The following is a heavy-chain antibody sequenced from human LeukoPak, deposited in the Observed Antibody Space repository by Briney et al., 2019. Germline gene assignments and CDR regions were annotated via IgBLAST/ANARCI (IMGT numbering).Heavy chain of an antibody. D-gene: IGHD3-16*01. J-gene: IGHJ5*02. Sequence: GGSLRLSCTASGFVFNTYWMHWIRQAPGKGLVWVAFISADGTATKYADSVKGRLTISRDNAKNTLYLQMNSLRVGDTAFYYCARDTGEMFDPWGQGTLVTVSS. V-gene: IGHV3-74*03. CDR1: GFVFNTYW. CDR3: ARDTGEMFDP. CDR2: ISADGTAT.